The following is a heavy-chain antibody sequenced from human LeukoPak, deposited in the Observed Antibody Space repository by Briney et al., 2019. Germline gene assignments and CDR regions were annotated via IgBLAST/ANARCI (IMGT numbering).Heavy chain of an antibody. CDR2: IKQDGSEK. CDR1: GGSISSSNW. J-gene: IGHJ4*02. V-gene: IGHV3-7*05. CDR3: ARDGLGVVGRSGYYYGPPHFDY. Sequence: PSETLSLTCAVSGGSISSSNWWSWVRQPPGKGLEWVANIKQDGSEKYYVDSVKGRFTISRDNAKNSLYLQMNSLRVEDTAVYYCARDGLGVVGRSGYYYGPPHFDYWGQGTLVTVSS. D-gene: IGHD3-22*01.